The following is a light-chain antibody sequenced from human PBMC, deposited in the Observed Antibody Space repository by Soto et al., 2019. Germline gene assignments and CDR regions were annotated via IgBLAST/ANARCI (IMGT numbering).Light chain of an antibody. CDR3: QHYDNSPPYT. CDR2: GTS. J-gene: IGKJ2*01. CDR1: QSVSSGY. V-gene: IGKV3-20*01. Sequence: EIVLTQSPGTLSLSPGERATLSCRASQSVSSGYLAWYQQKPGQAPRLLIYGTSTRAIGIPDRFSGSGSGTDLTLIISRLEPEDFAVYYCQHYDNSPPYTFGQGTKLEIK.